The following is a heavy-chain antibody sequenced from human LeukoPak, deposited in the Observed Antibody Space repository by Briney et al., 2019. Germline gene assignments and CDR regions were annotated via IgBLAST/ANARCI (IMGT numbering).Heavy chain of an antibody. V-gene: IGHV3-53*01. CDR3: ARRTRTAGDY. D-gene: IGHD2-21*02. J-gene: IGHJ4*02. CDR1: GFTVSGDY. CDR2: IHSGGST. Sequence: GGSLRLSCAASGFTVSGDYMSWVRQTPGKGLEWVSLIHSGGSTYYADSVKGRFTISRDNAKNSLYLQMNSLRAEDTAVYYCARRTRTAGDYWGQGTLVTVSS.